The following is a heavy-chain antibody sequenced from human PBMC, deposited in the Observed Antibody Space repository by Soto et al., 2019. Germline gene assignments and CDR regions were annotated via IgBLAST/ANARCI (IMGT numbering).Heavy chain of an antibody. CDR3: ARAVPYCSSTSCARADYFDY. J-gene: IGHJ4*02. V-gene: IGHV4-31*03. CDR2: IYYSGST. Sequence: QVQLQESGPGLVKPSQTLSLTCTVSGGSISSGGYYWSWIRQHPGKGLEWIGYIYYSGSTYYNPSLNVRVTISVDTSKNQFSLKLSSVTAADTAVYYCARAVPYCSSTSCARADYFDYWGQGTLVTVSS. D-gene: IGHD2-2*01. CDR1: GGSISSGGYY.